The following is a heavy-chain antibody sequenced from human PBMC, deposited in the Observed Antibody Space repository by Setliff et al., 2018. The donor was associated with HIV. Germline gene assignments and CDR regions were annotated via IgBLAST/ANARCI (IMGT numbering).Heavy chain of an antibody. CDR3: ARTYNFWSGYYDAFDI. J-gene: IGHJ3*02. Sequence: KTSETLSLTCTVSGGSISSGSYYWSWIRQPAGKGLEWIGRIYTSGSTNYNPSLKSRVTISVDTSKNQSSLKLSSVTAADTAVYYCARTYNFWSGYYDAFDIWGQGTMVTVSS. V-gene: IGHV4-61*02. D-gene: IGHD3-3*01. CDR1: GGSISSGSYY. CDR2: IYTSGST.